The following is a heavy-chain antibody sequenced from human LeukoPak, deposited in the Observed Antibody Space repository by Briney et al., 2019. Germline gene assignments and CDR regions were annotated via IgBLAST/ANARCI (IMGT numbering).Heavy chain of an antibody. Sequence: KPSGTLSLTGPVSGVPISSYYWGWSRPPAGKGLEWIVRIYTSGSTNYNPSLTSRVTMSVDTSKNQFSLKLSSVTAADTAVYYCARDPGAYSSGYYFDYWGQGTLVTVSS. CDR1: GVPISSYY. J-gene: IGHJ4*02. D-gene: IGHD6-19*01. V-gene: IGHV4-4*07. CDR2: IYTSGST. CDR3: ARDPGAYSSGYYFDY.